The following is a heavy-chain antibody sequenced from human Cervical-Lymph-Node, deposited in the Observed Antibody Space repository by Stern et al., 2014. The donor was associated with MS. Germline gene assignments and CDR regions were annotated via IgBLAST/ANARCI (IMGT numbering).Heavy chain of an antibody. D-gene: IGHD3-10*01. CDR2: MNPNSGNT. V-gene: IGHV1-8*01. Sequence: QVQLVESGAEVKKPGASVKVSCKASGYTFTSYDINWVRQATGQGLEWMGWMNPNSGNTVYAQKFQDRVTMTRNTSISTAYMELSSLRSEDTAVYYCARSRVTVSGNFAYWGQGTLVTVSS. J-gene: IGHJ4*02. CDR1: GYTFTSYD. CDR3: ARSRVTVSGNFAY.